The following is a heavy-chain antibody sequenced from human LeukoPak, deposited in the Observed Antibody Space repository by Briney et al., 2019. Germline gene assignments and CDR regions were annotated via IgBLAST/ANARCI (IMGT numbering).Heavy chain of an antibody. V-gene: IGHV3-23*01. J-gene: IGHJ4*02. CDR3: AKAGCSSSSCPSDY. CDR2: ISGSGGST. Sequence: GGSLRLSCAASGFTFSSYAMSWVRQTPVKGLEWVSVISGSGGSTYYADSVKGRFTISRVNSKNTLYLQMNSLRAEDTAVYYCAKAGCSSSSCPSDYWGQGTLVTVSS. D-gene: IGHD2-2*01. CDR1: GFTFSSYA.